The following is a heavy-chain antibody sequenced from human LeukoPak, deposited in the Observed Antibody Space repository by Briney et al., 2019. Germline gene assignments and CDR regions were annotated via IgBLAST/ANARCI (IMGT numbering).Heavy chain of an antibody. CDR3: AKLSLQDWFDP. Sequence: PGRSLRLSCAASGFTFSSYGMHWVRQAPGKGLEWVSAISGSGGSTYYADSVKGRFTISRDNSKNTLYLQMNSLRAEDTAVYYCAKLSLQDWFDPWGQGTLVTVSS. J-gene: IGHJ5*02. V-gene: IGHV3-23*01. CDR2: ISGSGGST. CDR1: GFTFSSYG.